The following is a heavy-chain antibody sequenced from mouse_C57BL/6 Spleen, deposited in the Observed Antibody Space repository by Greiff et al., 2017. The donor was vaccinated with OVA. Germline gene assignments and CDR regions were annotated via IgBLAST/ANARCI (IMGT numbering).Heavy chain of an antibody. CDR3: ARADFARDY. CDR2: IDPSDSYT. CDR1: GYTFTSYW. Sequence: QVQLQQPGAELVMPGASVKLSCKASGYTFTSYWMHWVKQRPGQGLEWIGEIDPSDSYTNYNQKFKGKSTLTVDKSSSTAYMQLSSLTSEDSAVYDCARADFARDYWGKGTSVTVSS. J-gene: IGHJ4*01. V-gene: IGHV1-69*01.